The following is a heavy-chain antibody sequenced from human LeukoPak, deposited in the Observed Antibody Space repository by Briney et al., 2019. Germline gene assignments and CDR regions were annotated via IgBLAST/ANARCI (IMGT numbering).Heavy chain of an antibody. D-gene: IGHD3-3*01. J-gene: IGHJ3*02. Sequence: SETLSLTCTVSGGSISSSSYYWGWIRRPPGKGLEWIGSIYYSGSTYYNPSLKSRVTISVDTSKNQFSLKLSSVTAADTAVYYCARWFTIFGVVIKDPDAFDIWGQGTMVTVSS. CDR1: GGSISSSSYY. CDR3: ARWFTIFGVVIKDPDAFDI. CDR2: IYYSGST. V-gene: IGHV4-39*01.